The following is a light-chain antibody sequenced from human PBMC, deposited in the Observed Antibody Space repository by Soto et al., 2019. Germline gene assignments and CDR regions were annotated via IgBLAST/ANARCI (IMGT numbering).Light chain of an antibody. J-gene: IGLJ3*02. Sequence: SVLTQPPSVSGAPGQRVTISCTGSSSNIGAGYDVHWYQQLPGTAPKLLIYGNSNRPSGVPDRFSGSKSGTSASLAITGLQAEDDADYYCQSYDSSLSGWVFGGGTQLTVL. CDR3: QSYDSSLSGWV. CDR2: GNS. CDR1: SSNIGAGYD. V-gene: IGLV1-40*01.